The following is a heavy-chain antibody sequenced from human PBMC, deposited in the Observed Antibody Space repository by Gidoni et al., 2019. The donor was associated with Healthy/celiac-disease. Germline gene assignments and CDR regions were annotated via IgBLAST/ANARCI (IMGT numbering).Heavy chain of an antibody. J-gene: IGHJ4*02. Sequence: QLQLQESGPGLVKPSETLSLTCTVSGGSISSSSYYWGWIRQPPGKGLEWIGSIYYSGSTYYNPSLKSRVTISVDTSKNQFSLKLSSVTAADTAVYYCFSMLVVVMYRDYWGQGTLVTVSS. CDR3: FSMLVVVMYRDY. CDR2: IYYSGST. D-gene: IGHD3-22*01. V-gene: IGHV4-39*01. CDR1: GGSISSSSYY.